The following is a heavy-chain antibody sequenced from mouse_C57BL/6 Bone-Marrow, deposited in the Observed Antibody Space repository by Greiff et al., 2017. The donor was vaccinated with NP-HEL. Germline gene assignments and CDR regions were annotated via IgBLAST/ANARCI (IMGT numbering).Heavy chain of an antibody. CDR3: ARDYYGSGYFDY. CDR1: GYTFTNYW. D-gene: IGHD1-1*01. J-gene: IGHJ2*01. CDR2: IYPNSGGT. Sequence: QVQLQQPGAELVKPGASVKLSCKASGYTFTNYWMHWVKQRPGRGLEWIGRIYPNSGGTKYNEKFKSKATLTVDKPSSTAYMQLSSLTSEDSVVYYCARDYYGSGYFDYWGQGTTLTVSS. V-gene: IGHV1-72*01.